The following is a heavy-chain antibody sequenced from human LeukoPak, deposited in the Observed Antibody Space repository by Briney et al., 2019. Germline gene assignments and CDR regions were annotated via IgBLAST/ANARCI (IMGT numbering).Heavy chain of an antibody. CDR3: ARDEYSSGRLFDY. D-gene: IGHD6-19*01. CDR2: ISSSSSYI. J-gene: IGHJ4*02. Sequence: GSLRISCSTFGITFNSYSMNWVRQAPGKGLEWVSSISSSSSYIYYADSVKGRFTISRDNAKNSLYLQMNSLRAEDTAVYYCARDEYSSGRLFDYWGQGTLVTVSS. CDR1: GITFNSYS. V-gene: IGHV3-21*01.